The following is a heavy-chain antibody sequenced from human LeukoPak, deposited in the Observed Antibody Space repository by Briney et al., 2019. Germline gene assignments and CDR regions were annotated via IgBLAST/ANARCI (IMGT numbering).Heavy chain of an antibody. CDR1: GGTFSSYA. J-gene: IGHJ4*02. V-gene: IGHV1-69*04. CDR3: ARSEIRPLTYYYGSGSYVLDY. CDR2: IIPILGIA. D-gene: IGHD3-10*01. Sequence: ASVKVSCKASGGTFSSYAISWVRQAPGQGLEWMGRIIPILGIANYAQKFQGRVTITADKSTSTAYMELSSLRSEDTAVYYCARSEIRPLTYYYGSGSYVLDYWGQGTLVTVSS.